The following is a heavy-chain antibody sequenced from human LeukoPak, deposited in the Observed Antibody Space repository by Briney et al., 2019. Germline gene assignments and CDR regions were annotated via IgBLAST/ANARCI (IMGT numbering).Heavy chain of an antibody. J-gene: IGHJ6*04. CDR2: ISFHGTDT. CDR1: GFTFISYA. D-gene: IGHD3-10*02. Sequence: GGSLRLSCAASGFTFISYAIHWVRQAPGKGLEWVAVISFHGTDTFYADSVKGRFTISRDNAKNPLYLQMNSLRAEDTAVYYCAELGITMIGGVWGKGTTVTISS. V-gene: IGHV3-30*04. CDR3: AELGITMIGGV.